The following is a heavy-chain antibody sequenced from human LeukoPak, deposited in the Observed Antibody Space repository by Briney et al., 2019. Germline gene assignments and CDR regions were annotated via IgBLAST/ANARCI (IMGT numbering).Heavy chain of an antibody. J-gene: IGHJ4*02. Sequence: GGSLRLSCAASGFTSNNYAMSWVRQAPGKGLEWVSAISGSGASTYYADSVKGRFTVSRDTSKNTLYLQMSSLRAEDTAVYYCAKDLLYYYGSGSSFDYWGQGTLVTVSS. CDR3: AKDLLYYYGSGSSFDY. V-gene: IGHV3-23*01. D-gene: IGHD3-10*01. CDR1: GFTSNNYA. CDR2: ISGSGAST.